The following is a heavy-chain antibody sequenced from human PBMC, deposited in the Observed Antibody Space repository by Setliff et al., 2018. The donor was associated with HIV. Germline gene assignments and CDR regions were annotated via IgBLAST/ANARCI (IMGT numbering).Heavy chain of an antibody. V-gene: IGHV3-74*01. CDR2: INSDGGNT. D-gene: IGHD3-16*01. CDR1: GFTFNSYW. CDR3: ARPSLGYDY. J-gene: IGHJ4*02. Sequence: ETLRLSCAASGFTFNSYWMHWVRQAPGKGLVWVSRINSDGGNTNYADSVKGRFTISRDNAKNTLYLQMNGLRAEDTAVYYCARPSLGYDYWGQGALVTVSS.